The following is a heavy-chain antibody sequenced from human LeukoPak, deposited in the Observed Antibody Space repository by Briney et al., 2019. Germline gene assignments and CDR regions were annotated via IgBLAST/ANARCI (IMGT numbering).Heavy chain of an antibody. J-gene: IGHJ4*02. CDR2: ISYDGSNK. D-gene: IGHD3-22*01. CDR1: GFTFSSYG. Sequence: GRSLRLSCAASGFTFSSYGMHWVRQAPGKGLEWVAVISYDGSNKYYADSVKGRFTISRDNSKNTLYLQMNSLRAEDTAVYYCAKDLPWNYYDSSGYPVFDYWGQGTLVTVSS. CDR3: AKDLPWNYYDSSGYPVFDY. V-gene: IGHV3-30*18.